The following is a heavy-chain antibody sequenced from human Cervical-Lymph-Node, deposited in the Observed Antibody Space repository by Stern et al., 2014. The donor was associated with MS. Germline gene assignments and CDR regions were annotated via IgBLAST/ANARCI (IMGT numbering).Heavy chain of an antibody. V-gene: IGHV4-61*02. CDR3: ARSPYSSGWLDY. CDR2: IYTRGGT. CDR1: GGSISSGSYY. Sequence: QLQLQESGPGLVKPSQTLSLTCTVSGGSISSGSYYWSWIRQPAGKGLEWIGRIYTRGGTNYTPSLTSRVTISVDTSKNHFPLKLGSVAAADTAVYYCARSPYSSGWLDYWGQGTLVTVSS. J-gene: IGHJ4*02. D-gene: IGHD6-19*01.